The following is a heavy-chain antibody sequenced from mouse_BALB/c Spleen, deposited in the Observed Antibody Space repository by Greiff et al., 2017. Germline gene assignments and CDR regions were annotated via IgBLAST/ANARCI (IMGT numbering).Heavy chain of an antibody. V-gene: IGHV5-12-1*01. D-gene: IGHD2-4*01. Sequence: EVMLVESGGGLVKPGGSLKLSCAASGFAFSSYDMSWVRQTPEKRLEWVAYISSGGGSTYYPDTVKGRFTISRDNAKNTRYLQMSSLKSEDTAMYYCARHSYDYDFDYWGQGTTLTVSS. CDR1: GFAFSSYD. CDR2: ISSGGGST. J-gene: IGHJ2*01. CDR3: ARHSYDYDFDY.